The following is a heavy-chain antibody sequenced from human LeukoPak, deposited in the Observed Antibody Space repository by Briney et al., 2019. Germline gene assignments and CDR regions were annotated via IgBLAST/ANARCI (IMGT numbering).Heavy chain of an antibody. CDR1: GFTVNSYY. V-gene: IGHV3-53*01. CDR3: ARNWFSTYFDY. Sequence: GGSLRLSCAASGFTVNSYYMSWARQAPGKGLEWVSLIYSDGNTYYADSVKGRFTVSRDNSKNTLYLQMNSLRPEDTAVYFCARNWFSTYFDYWGQGTLVTVSS. D-gene: IGHD3-10*01. CDR2: IYSDGNT. J-gene: IGHJ4*02.